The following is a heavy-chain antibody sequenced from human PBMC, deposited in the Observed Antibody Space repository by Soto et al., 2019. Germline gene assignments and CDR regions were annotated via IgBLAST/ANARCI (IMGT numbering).Heavy chain of an antibody. J-gene: IGHJ4*02. CDR2: FDPEDGEA. V-gene: IGHV1-24*01. CDR1: GYTLTELS. Sequence: ASVKVSCKVSGYTLTELSMHWVRQAPGKGLEWMGGFDPEDGEAIYAQKFQGRVTITADESTSTAYMELSSLRSEDTAVYYCARDPGYSYGYNWGQGTLVTVSS. CDR3: ARDPGYSYGYN. D-gene: IGHD5-18*01.